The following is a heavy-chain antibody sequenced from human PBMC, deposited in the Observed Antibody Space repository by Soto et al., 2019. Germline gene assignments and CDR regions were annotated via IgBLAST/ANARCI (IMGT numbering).Heavy chain of an antibody. J-gene: IGHJ6*02. Sequence: ASVKVSCKASGYTCTSYDINWVRQATGQGLEWMGWMNPNSGNTGCAQKFQGRVTMTRNTSISAAYMELSSLRPEDTAVYYCASKSIDEIGQWSMDVCGQVTTVPVS. CDR1: GYTCTSYD. V-gene: IGHV1-8*01. D-gene: IGHD2-8*01. CDR2: MNPNSGNT. CDR3: ASKSIDEIGQWSMDV.